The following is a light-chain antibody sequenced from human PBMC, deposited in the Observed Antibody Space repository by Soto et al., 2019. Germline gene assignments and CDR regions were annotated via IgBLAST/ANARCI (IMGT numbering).Light chain of an antibody. CDR1: QNVDNW. J-gene: IGKJ1*01. Sequence: DIQMTQSPSTLSASVGDRVTITCRASQNVDNWVAWYQQKPGKAPKFLIYDASILESGVPSRFSGRGSGTEFTLTISSLQPDDFATYYCQRYNSNSRTFGQGNRV. CDR2: DAS. V-gene: IGKV1-5*01. CDR3: QRYNSNSRT.